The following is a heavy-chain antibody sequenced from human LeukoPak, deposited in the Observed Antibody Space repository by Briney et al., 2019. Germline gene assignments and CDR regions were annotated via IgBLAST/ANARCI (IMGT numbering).Heavy chain of an antibody. V-gene: IGHV4-38-2*01. CDR3: ARRKRWLQFSFDP. Sequence: SETLSLTCAVSGYSISSGYYWGWIRQPPGKGLEWIGSIYHSGSTYYNPSLKSRVTISVDTSKNQFSLKLSSVTAGDTAVYYCARRKRWLQFSFDPWGQGTLVTVSS. CDR1: GYSISSGYY. CDR2: IYHSGST. J-gene: IGHJ5*02. D-gene: IGHD5-24*01.